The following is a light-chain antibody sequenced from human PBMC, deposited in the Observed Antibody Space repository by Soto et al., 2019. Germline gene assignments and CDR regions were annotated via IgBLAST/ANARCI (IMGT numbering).Light chain of an antibody. Sequence: QSVLTQPPSASGTPGQRVTLSCSGSSSNIGYNAVNWYQQLPGKAPKLLMHGNSQRPSGVPDRFSGSKSGTSASLAISGLRADDEADYYCSSYAGSYNVFFGGGTKLTVL. CDR2: GNS. V-gene: IGLV1-44*01. CDR3: SSYAGSYNVF. CDR1: SSNIGYNA. J-gene: IGLJ2*01.